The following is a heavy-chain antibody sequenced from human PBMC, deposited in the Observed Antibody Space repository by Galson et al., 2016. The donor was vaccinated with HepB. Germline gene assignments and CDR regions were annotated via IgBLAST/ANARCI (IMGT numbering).Heavy chain of an antibody. Sequence: SLRLSCAASGFTFSSYVMHWVRQGPGKGLEYVSSISSNGGSTYYANSVKGRFTISRDNSKNTLYLQMGSLRVEDMAVYYCAREDIVATISDYYYGMDVWGKGTTFTVSS. V-gene: IGHV3-64*01. J-gene: IGHJ6*04. CDR1: GFTFSSYV. CDR2: ISSNGGST. CDR3: AREDIVATISDYYYGMDV. D-gene: IGHD5-12*01.